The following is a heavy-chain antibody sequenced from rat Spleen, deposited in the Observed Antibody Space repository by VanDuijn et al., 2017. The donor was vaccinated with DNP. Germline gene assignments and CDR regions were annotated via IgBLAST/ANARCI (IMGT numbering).Heavy chain of an antibody. J-gene: IGHJ2*01. CDR1: GFTFSNYY. CDR2: ISYDGSST. Sequence: EVQLVESGGGLVQPGRSLKLSCAASGFTFSNYYMAWVRQAPTKGLEWVATISYDGSSTYYRDSVKGRFTISRDDAKNTLSLQMNSLRSEDTATYSCATALGDFWGQGVMVTVSS. V-gene: IGHV5-7*01. CDR3: ATALGDF. D-gene: IGHD4-6*01.